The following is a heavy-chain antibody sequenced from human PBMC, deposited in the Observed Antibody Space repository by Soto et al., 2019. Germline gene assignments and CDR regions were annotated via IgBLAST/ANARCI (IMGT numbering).Heavy chain of an antibody. Sequence: SETLSLTCAVYGGSFSGYYWSWIRQPPGKGLKWIGEINHIGNTNYNPSLKSRVTISVDTSKNQFSLKLSSVTAADTAVYFCLRGRGRYCSGGSCRAGAFDIWGQGTMVTVSS. V-gene: IGHV4-34*01. CDR2: INHIGNT. CDR1: GGSFSGYY. CDR3: LRGRGRYCSGGSCRAGAFDI. J-gene: IGHJ3*02. D-gene: IGHD2-15*01.